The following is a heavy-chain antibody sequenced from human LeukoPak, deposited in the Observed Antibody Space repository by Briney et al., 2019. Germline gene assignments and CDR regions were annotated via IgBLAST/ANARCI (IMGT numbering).Heavy chain of an antibody. CDR3: AQAVAGFYYFDY. CDR1: GYTFTRYG. D-gene: IGHD6-19*01. Sequence: ASVKVSCKASGYTFTRYGISWVRQAPGQGLEWMGWISAYNGNTNYAQKLQGRVTMTTDTSTSTAYMELRSLRSDDAAVYYCAQAVAGFYYFDYWGQGTLVTVSS. J-gene: IGHJ4*02. CDR2: ISAYNGNT. V-gene: IGHV1-18*01.